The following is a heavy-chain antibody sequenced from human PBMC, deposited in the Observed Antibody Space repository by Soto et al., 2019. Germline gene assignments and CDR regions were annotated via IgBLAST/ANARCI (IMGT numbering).Heavy chain of an antibody. CDR1: GGSFSGYY. J-gene: IGHJ4*02. Sequence: SETLSLTCAVYGGSFSGYYWSWIRQPPGKGLEWIGEINHSGSTNYNPSLKSRVTISVDTSKNQFSLKLSSVTAADTAVYYCARESKIQLWLYYFDYWGQGTLVTVSS. D-gene: IGHD5-18*01. CDR3: ARESKIQLWLYYFDY. CDR2: INHSGST. V-gene: IGHV4-34*01.